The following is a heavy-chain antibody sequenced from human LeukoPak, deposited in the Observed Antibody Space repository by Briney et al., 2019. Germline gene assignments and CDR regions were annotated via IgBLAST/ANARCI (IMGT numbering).Heavy chain of an antibody. CDR1: GGSISSYY. D-gene: IGHD1-26*01. CDR3: ATSRWELQPADVFDI. CDR2: IYYSGST. Sequence: PSETLPLTCTVSGGSISSYYWSWIRQPPGKGLEWIGYIYYSGSTNYNPSLKSRVTISVDTSKNQISLKLSSVTAADTAVYYCATSRWELQPADVFDIWGQGTMVTVSS. V-gene: IGHV4-59*01. J-gene: IGHJ3*02.